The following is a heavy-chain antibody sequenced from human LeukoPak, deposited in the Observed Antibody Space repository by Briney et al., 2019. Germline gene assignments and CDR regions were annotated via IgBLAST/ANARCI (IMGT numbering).Heavy chain of an antibody. D-gene: IGHD3-10*01. V-gene: IGHV1-69*16. CDR3: ARDAGRYGSVPQRN. Sequence: ASVKVSCKASGGTFSSYTISWVRQAPGQGLEWMGRIIPILGTPNYAQNFQGRVTITTDESTSTAYMELSSLRSEDTAVYYCARDAGRYGSVPQRNWGQGTLVTVSS. J-gene: IGHJ4*02. CDR2: IIPILGTP. CDR1: GGTFSSYT.